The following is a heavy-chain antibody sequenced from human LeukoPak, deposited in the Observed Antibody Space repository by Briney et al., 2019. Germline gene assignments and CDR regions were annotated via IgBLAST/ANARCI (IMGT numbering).Heavy chain of an antibody. D-gene: IGHD6-19*01. J-gene: IGHJ4*02. CDR3: VRRLRGWSSGFDY. CDR2: IGTAGEM. Sequence: GGSLRLSCAASGFTFSSYDMHWARHATGKGLEWVSTIGTAGEMFYPGSVKGRFTISRDDAKNSMYLQMNSLRAGDTAVYYCVRRLRGWSSGFDYWGQGILVTVSS. CDR1: GFTFSSYD. V-gene: IGHV3-13*04.